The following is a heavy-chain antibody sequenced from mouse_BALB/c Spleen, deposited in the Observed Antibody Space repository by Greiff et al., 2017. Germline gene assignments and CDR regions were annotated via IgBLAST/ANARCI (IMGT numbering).Heavy chain of an antibody. Sequence: EVQLQQSGAELVKPGASVKLSCTASGFNIKDTYMHWVKQRPEQGLEWIGRIDPANGNTKYDPKFQGKATITADTSSNTAYLQLSSLTSEDTAVYYCARNDGYYEDAMDYWGQGTSVTVSS. CDR2: IDPANGNT. D-gene: IGHD2-3*01. CDR3: ARNDGYYEDAMDY. V-gene: IGHV14-3*02. CDR1: GFNIKDTY. J-gene: IGHJ4*01.